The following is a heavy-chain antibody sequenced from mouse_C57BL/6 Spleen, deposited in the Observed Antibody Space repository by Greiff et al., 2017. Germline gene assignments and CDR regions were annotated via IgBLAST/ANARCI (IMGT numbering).Heavy chain of an antibody. Sequence: QVQLQQPGAELVKPGASVKLSCKASGYTFTSYWMQWVKQRPGQGLEWIGEIDPSDSYTNYNQKFKGKATLTVDTSSSTAYMQLSSLTSEDSAVYYCARSEADRARAMYYWGQGTSVTVSS. CDR1: GYTFTSYW. V-gene: IGHV1-50*01. J-gene: IGHJ4*01. D-gene: IGHD3-3*01. CDR2: IDPSDSYT. CDR3: ARSEADRARAMYY.